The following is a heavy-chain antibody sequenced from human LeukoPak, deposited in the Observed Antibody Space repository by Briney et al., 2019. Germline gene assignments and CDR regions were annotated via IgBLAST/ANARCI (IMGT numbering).Heavy chain of an antibody. CDR3: AKRGSPSCYSSSGY. V-gene: IGHV3-23*01. CDR2: NCGRDGCR. CDR1: GFTLRTYD. Sequence: QPGGSLRLSCAASGFTLRTYDMSWVRQAPGEGLEWVSANCGRDGCRYYGDSVKGRFTISRDNSQNTLYLQMNRLKGEDTAVYYCAKRGSPSCYSSSGYWGQGTLVTVHS. D-gene: IGHD2-2*01. J-gene: IGHJ4*02.